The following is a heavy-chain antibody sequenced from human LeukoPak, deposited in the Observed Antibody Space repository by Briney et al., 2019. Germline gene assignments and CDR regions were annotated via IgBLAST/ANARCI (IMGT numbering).Heavy chain of an antibody. CDR1: GFMLSTYG. Sequence: GGSLRLSCAASGFMLSTYGMHWVRQAPGKGLEWVAVISYDGSDKYYADSVKGRFAISRDDSKNTLYLQMNSLRVEDTAVYYCAKDRLLIAAVNWFDPWGQGTLVTVSS. D-gene: IGHD6-13*01. CDR3: AKDRLLIAAVNWFDP. J-gene: IGHJ5*02. V-gene: IGHV3-30*18. CDR2: ISYDGSDK.